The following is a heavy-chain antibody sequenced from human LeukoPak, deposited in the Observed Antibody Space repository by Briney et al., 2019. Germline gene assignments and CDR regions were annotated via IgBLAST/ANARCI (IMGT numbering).Heavy chain of an antibody. CDR2: IYYSGST. CDR1: GGSISSYY. D-gene: IGHD3-3*02. V-gene: IGHV4-59*01. CDR3: ARGILGRYYFDY. Sequence: SETLSLTCTVSGGSISSYYWSWIRQPPGKGLEWIGYIYYSGSTNYNPSLKSRVTISVDTSKNQFSLKLTSVTAADTAVYYCARGILGRYYFDYWGQGTLVTVSS. J-gene: IGHJ4*02.